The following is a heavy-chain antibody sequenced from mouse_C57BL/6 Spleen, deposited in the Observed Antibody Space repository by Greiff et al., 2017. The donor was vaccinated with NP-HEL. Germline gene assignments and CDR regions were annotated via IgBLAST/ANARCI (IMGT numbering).Heavy chain of an antibody. CDR3: ARNDSLAWFAY. CDR2: INPNNGGT. CDR1: GYTFTDYY. J-gene: IGHJ3*01. Sequence: EVQLQQSGPELVKPGASVKISCKASGYTFTDYYMNWVKQSHGKSLEWIGDINPNNGGTSYNQKFKGKATLTVDKSSSTAYMELRSLTSEDSAVYYCARNDSLAWFAYWGQGTLVTVSA. V-gene: IGHV1-26*01. D-gene: IGHD2-4*01.